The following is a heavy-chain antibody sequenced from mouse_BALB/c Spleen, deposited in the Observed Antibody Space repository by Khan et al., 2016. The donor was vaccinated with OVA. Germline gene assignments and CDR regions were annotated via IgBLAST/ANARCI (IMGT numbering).Heavy chain of an antibody. D-gene: IGHD2-1*01. Sequence: DLVKPGASVKLSCKASGYTFTSYWINWIKQRPGQGLEWIGRIGPGSGSTDYNEMFRAKATLTVDTSSSTVYIQLSSLSSEDSDVYFCARQNDYGNSYDAMDYWGQGTSVTVSS. CDR1: GYTFTSYW. CDR2: IGPGSGST. CDR3: ARQNDYGNSYDAMDY. V-gene: IGHV1S41*01. J-gene: IGHJ4*01.